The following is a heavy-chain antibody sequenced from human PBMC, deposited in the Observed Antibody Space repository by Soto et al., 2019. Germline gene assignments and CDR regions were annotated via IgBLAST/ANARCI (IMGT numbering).Heavy chain of an antibody. V-gene: IGHV3-23*01. Sequence: EVQLLESGGGLVQPGGSLRLSCAASGFTLSSYAMSWVRQAPGKGLEWVSVISGSGGSTYYADSVKGRFTLSRDNSKNTLYLQINGLRAEHTDVYYCAKDHEYCSGCSCPSDCFDPWCQGNLVTVAS. CDR2: ISGSGGST. CDR3: AKDHEYCSGCSCPSDCFDP. D-gene: IGHD2-15*01. J-gene: IGHJ5*02. CDR1: GFTLSSYA.